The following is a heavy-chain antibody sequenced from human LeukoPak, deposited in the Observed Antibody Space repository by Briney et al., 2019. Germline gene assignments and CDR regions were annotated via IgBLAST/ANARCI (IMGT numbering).Heavy chain of an antibody. D-gene: IGHD3-22*01. J-gene: IGHJ1*01. CDR3: VSTGYYYDSSGSGEYFQH. V-gene: IGHV3-21*01. CDR1: GFTFSSYS. CDR2: ISSSSSYI. Sequence: GGSLRLSCAASGFTFSSYSMNWVRQAPGKGLEWVSSISSSSSYINYADSVKGRFTISRDNAKNSLYLQMNSLRAEDTAVYYCVSTGYYYDSSGSGEYFQHWGQGTLVTVSS.